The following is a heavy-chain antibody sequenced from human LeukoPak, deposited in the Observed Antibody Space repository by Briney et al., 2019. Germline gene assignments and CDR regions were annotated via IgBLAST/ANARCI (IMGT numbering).Heavy chain of an antibody. CDR2: ISDSGGIT. J-gene: IGHJ4*02. CDR3: ARPKGATYSPSDY. D-gene: IGHD6-13*01. V-gene: IGHV3-23*01. Sequence: GGSLRLSCAASGFTFSSYPMTWVRQAPGKGPEWVSFISDSGGITYYADSVKGRFTISRDNSKNTLYLQMNGLRAEDTAVYYCARPKGATYSPSDYWGQGTLVTVSS. CDR1: GFTFSSYP.